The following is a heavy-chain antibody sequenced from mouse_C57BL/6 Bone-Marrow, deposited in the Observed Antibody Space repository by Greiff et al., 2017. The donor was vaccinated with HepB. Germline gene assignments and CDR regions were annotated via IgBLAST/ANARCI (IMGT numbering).Heavy chain of an antibody. Sequence: QVQLKQSGAELARPGASVKLSCKASGYTFTSYGISWVKQRTGQGLEWIGEIYPRSGNTYYNEKFKGKATLTADKSSSTAYMELRSLTSEDSAVYFCAREGDYSNSIDYWGQGTTLTVSS. CDR2: IYPRSGNT. CDR3: AREGDYSNSIDY. CDR1: GYTFTSYG. V-gene: IGHV1-81*01. J-gene: IGHJ2*01. D-gene: IGHD2-5*01.